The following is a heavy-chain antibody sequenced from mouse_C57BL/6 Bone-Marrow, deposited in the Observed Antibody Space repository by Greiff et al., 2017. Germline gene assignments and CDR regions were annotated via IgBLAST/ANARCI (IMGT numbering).Heavy chain of an antibody. CDR2: IYPRDGST. CDR3: ARVEYDGGSGDWYIDV. J-gene: IGHJ1*03. Sequence: VQLQEPGPELVKPGASVKLSCKASGYTFTSYDINWVKQRPGQGLEWIGWIYPRDGSTKYNEKFKGKATLTVDTSSSTADMELHSLTSEDSAVYFCARVEYDGGSGDWYIDVWGTGTTVTVSS. CDR1: GYTFTSYD. V-gene: IGHV1-85*01. D-gene: IGHD1-1*01.